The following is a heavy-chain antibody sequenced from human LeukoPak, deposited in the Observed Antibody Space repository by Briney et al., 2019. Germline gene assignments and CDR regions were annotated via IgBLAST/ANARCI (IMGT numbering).Heavy chain of an antibody. CDR1: GYSISSGYY. CDR3: ARVYCSGGSCY. D-gene: IGHD2-15*01. V-gene: IGHV4-38-2*02. Sequence: SETLSLTCTVSGYSISSGYYWGWVRQPPGKGLEWIGSIYHSGSTYYNPSLKSRVTISVDTSKNQFSLKLSSVTAADTAVYYCARVYCSGGSCYWGQGTLVTVSS. CDR2: IYHSGST. J-gene: IGHJ4*02.